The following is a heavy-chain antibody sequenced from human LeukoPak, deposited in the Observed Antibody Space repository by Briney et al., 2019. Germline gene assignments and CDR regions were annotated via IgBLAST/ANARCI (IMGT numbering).Heavy chain of an antibody. V-gene: IGHV3-7*01. D-gene: IGHD2-2*02. CDR3: ARGYPNDY. Sequence: GGSLRLSCVASGFTFSAYWMTWVREAPGKGLEWVANINQDGSDKYYVDSVKGRFTISRDNAKNSAYLRMKSLRAGDAAVYYCARGYPNDYWGQGTVVTVSA. J-gene: IGHJ4*02. CDR2: INQDGSDK. CDR1: GFTFSAYW.